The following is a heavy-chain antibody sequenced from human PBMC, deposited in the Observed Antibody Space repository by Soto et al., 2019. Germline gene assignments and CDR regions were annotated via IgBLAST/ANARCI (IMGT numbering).Heavy chain of an antibody. V-gene: IGHV4-59*01. CDR1: GGSISSYY. J-gene: IGHJ6*02. CDR2: IYYSGST. Sequence: SETLSLTCTVSGGSISSYYWSWIRQPPGKGLEWIGYIYYSGSTNYNPSLKSRVTISVDTSKNQFSLKLSSVTAADTAVYYCARAVGYCTNGVCYRPGDYYYGMDVWGQGTTVTSP. CDR3: ARAVGYCTNGVCYRPGDYYYGMDV. D-gene: IGHD2-8*01.